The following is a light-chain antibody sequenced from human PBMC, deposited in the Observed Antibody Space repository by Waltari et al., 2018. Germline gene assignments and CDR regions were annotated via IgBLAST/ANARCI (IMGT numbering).Light chain of an antibody. CDR2: DVS. J-gene: IGLJ1*01. CDR1: SSDVGGYNY. CDR3: SSYTSSSTLDV. Sequence: QSALTQPASVSGSPGQSITISCTGTSSDVGGYNYVSWYQQHPGKAPILMIYDVSNRPSWGSNRFSGSKSGNTPSLTISGLQAEDEADYYCSSYTSSSTLDVFGTGTKVTVL. V-gene: IGLV2-14*03.